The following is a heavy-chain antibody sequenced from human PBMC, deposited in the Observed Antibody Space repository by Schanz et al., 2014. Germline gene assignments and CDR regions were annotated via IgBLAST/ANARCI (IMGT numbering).Heavy chain of an antibody. CDR2: ISYDGSNK. CDR1: GFTFSSYA. V-gene: IGHV3-30-3*01. Sequence: QEQLVESGGGLVKLGGSLRLSCAASGFTFSSYAMHWVRQAPGKGLEWVAVISYDGSNKYYADSVKGRFTISRDNSKNTLYLQMNTLRAEDTAVYYCARDSRPNYDFLTAYYSIDYWGQGTLVTVSS. J-gene: IGHJ4*02. D-gene: IGHD3-9*01. CDR3: ARDSRPNYDFLTAYYSIDY.